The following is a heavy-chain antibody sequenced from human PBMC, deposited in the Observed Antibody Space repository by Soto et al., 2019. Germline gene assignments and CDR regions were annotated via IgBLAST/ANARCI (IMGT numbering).Heavy chain of an antibody. J-gene: IGHJ4*02. V-gene: IGHV5-51*01. CDR2: IYPGDSDT. Sequence: GESLKISWNGSGYRFTNYLSGRVSQIHGKGLEWMGIIYPGDSDTRYSPSFQGQVTISADKSISTAYLQWSSLKASDTAMYYCAKLGYCSSTSCSGVPFDYWGQGTLVTVSS. D-gene: IGHD2-2*01. CDR3: AKLGYCSSTSCSGVPFDY. CDR1: GYRFTNYL.